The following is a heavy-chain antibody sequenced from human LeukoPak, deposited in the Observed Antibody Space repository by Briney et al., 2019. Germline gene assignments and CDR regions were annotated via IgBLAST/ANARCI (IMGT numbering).Heavy chain of an antibody. D-gene: IGHD3-22*01. V-gene: IGHV1-2*02. CDR2: INPNSGGT. CDR3: ARDPGKWFPPFFDY. J-gene: IGHJ4*02. CDR1: GYTFSGYY. Sequence: ASVKVSCKASGYTFSGYYMHWVRQAPGQGLEWMGWINPNSGGTNYAQKFQGRVTMTRDSSISTAYMELSGLRSDDTAVYYCARDPGKWFPPFFDYWGQGTLVTVSS.